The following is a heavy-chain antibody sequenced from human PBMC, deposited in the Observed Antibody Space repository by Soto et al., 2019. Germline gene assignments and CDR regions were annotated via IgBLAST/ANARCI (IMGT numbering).Heavy chain of an antibody. CDR2: INPSGGST. D-gene: IGHD2-8*01. Sequence: QVQLVQSGAEVKKPGASVKVSCKASGYTFTSYYMHWVRQAPGQGLEWMGIINPSGGSTSYAQKFQGRVTMTRDTSTSTVYMELSSLRSEDTAVYYCARQARYCTTGVCSAYGMDVWGQGTTVTVSS. V-gene: IGHV1-46*01. CDR3: ARQARYCTTGVCSAYGMDV. J-gene: IGHJ6*02. CDR1: GYTFTSYY.